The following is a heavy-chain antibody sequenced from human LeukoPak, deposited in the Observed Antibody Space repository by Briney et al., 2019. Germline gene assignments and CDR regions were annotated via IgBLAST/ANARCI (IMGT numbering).Heavy chain of an antibody. CDR2: ISAYNGNT. CDR3: ARGWAPFVLLWFGESHAFDI. J-gene: IGHJ3*02. CDR1: GYTFTNYG. D-gene: IGHD3-10*01. Sequence: GASVKVSCKASGYTFTNYGISWVRQAPGQGLEWMGWISAYNGNTNYAQKLQGRVIMTTDTSTNTAYMELRSLRSDDTAVYYCARGWAPFVLLWFGESHAFDIWGQGTMVTVSS. V-gene: IGHV1-18*01.